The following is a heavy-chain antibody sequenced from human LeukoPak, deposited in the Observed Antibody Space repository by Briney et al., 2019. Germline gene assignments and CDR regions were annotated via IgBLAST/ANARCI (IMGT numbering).Heavy chain of an antibody. J-gene: IGHJ4*02. CDR3: ARGLQSAY. CDR1: GFXFSSNW. Sequence: PGGSLRLSCATSGFXFSSNWVTWVRQAPGKGLEWVANIKQDGSEKYYVDSVKGRFTISRDNAKNSLYLQMNSLRAEDTAVCYCARGLQSAYWGQGTLVAVSS. D-gene: IGHD4-11*01. V-gene: IGHV3-7*05. CDR2: IKQDGSEK.